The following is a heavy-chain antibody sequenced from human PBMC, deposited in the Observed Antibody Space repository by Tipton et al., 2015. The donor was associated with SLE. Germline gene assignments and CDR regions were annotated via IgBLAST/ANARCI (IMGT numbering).Heavy chain of an antibody. CDR2: IYYSGST. CDR3: ASLDSSGYYEYFHH. D-gene: IGHD3-22*01. J-gene: IGHJ1*01. Sequence: TLSLTCAVYGGSFSGYYWGWIRQPPGKGLELIGYIYYSGSTNYNPSLKSRVTTSVDTSKNQFSLKLSSVTAADTAVYYCASLDSSGYYEYFHHWGQGTLVTVSS. CDR1: GGSFSGYY. V-gene: IGHV4-59*01.